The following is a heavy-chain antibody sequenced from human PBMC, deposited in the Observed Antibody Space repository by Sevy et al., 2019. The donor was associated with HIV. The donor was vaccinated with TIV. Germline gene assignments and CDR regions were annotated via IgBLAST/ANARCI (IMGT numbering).Heavy chain of an antibody. V-gene: IGHV1-46*03. CDR1: GYTFTSYY. Sequence: ASVKVSCKASGYTFTSYYMHWVRQAPGQGLEWMGIINPSGGSTSYAQKFQGRVTMTRDTSTSTVYMGLSSLRSEDTAGYYCAREGSSTTKNNWFDPWGQGTLVTVSS. D-gene: IGHD6-6*01. CDR3: AREGSSTTKNNWFDP. J-gene: IGHJ5*02. CDR2: INPSGGST.